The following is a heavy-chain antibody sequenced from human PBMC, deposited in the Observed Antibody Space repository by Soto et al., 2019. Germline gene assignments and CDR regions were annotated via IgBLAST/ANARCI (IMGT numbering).Heavy chain of an antibody. CDR1: GFTFSNAW. CDR3: TTAPDYGDDDAVDI. Sequence: PGWSLRLSCAASGFTFSNAWMSWVRQAPGKGLEWVGRIKSKTDGGTTDYAAPVKGRFTISRDDSKNTLYLQMNSLKTEDTAVYYCTTAPDYGDDDAVDIWGQGTMVTVS. CDR2: IKSKTDGGTT. J-gene: IGHJ3*02. V-gene: IGHV3-15*01. D-gene: IGHD4-17*01.